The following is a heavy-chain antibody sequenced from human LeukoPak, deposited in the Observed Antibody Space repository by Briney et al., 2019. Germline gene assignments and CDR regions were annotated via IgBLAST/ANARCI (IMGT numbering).Heavy chain of an antibody. CDR2: IHSNGIDT. CDR1: GFSFNDYG. V-gene: IGHV3-30*02. Sequence: GGSLRLSCAVSGFSFNDYGIHWVRQAPGEGLEWISFIHSNGIDTFYGDSVKGRFTVSRDNSKNTLYLQMNRLRVGDAAVYYCAKSLGSKRYLDFMDVWGKGTTITVSS. D-gene: IGHD3-9*01. CDR3: AKSLGSKRYLDFMDV. J-gene: IGHJ6*03.